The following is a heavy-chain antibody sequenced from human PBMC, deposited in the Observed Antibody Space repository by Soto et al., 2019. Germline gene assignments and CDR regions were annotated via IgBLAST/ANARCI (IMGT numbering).Heavy chain of an antibody. CDR3: AGNPSMVRGVMGPYYYYMDV. Sequence: ASVKVSCKASGYTFTSYAMHWVRQAPGQRLEWMGWINAGNGNTKYSQKFQGRVTITRDTSASTAYMELSSLRSEDTAVYYCAGNPSMVRGVMGPYYYYMDVWGKGTTVTVSS. CDR1: GYTFTSYA. J-gene: IGHJ6*03. D-gene: IGHD3-10*01. V-gene: IGHV1-3*01. CDR2: INAGNGNT.